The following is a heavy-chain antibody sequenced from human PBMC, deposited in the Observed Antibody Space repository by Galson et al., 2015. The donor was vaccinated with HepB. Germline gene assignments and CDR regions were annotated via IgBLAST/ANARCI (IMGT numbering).Heavy chain of an antibody. CDR1: GFTFVTSW. V-gene: IGHV3-7*03. J-gene: IGHJ4*02. CDR2: IKQDGSEK. D-gene: IGHD6-13*01. Sequence: SLRLSCAASGFTFVTSWMSWVREAPGKGLEWVAKIKQDGSEKYYVDSVTGRFTISRDNAQNSLFLQMNSLRAEDTAVYYCATSSSGYFDNWGQGTLVTVSS. CDR3: ATSSSGYFDN.